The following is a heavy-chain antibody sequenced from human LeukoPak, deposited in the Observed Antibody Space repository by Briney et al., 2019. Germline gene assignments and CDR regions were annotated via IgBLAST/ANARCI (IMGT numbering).Heavy chain of an antibody. J-gene: IGHJ4*02. CDR1: GGTFSTFA. V-gene: IGHV1-69*01. CDR3: AGRTYYYDTSYYYYAPFDY. D-gene: IGHD3-22*01. CDR2: IIPVFGTA. Sequence: GASVKVSCKASGGTFSTFAINWVRQAPGQGLEWMGGIIPVFGTANYAQKFQDRVTITADESTSTAYMELSSLRSEDTAVYYCAGRTYYYDTSYYYYAPFDYWGQGTLVTVSS.